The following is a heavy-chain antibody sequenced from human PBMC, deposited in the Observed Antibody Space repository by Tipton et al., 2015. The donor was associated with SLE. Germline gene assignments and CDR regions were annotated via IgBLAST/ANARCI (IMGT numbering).Heavy chain of an antibody. D-gene: IGHD6-6*01. Sequence: TLSLTCTVSGGSISSYYWSWIRQPPGKGLEWIGDIYYSGSTNYNPSLKSRVTISVDTSKNQFSLKLSSVTAADTAVYYCARVVDSSSVFDYGGQGTRGPVS. CDR3: ARVVDSSSVFDY. CDR2: IYYSGST. J-gene: IGHJ4*02. CDR1: GGSISSYY. V-gene: IGHV4-59*01.